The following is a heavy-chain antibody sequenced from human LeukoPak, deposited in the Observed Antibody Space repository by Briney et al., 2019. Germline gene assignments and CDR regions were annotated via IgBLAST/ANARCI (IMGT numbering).Heavy chain of an antibody. Sequence: ASVKVSCKVSGYTLTELSMHWVRQAPGKGLEWMGWINPNSGGTNYAQRFQGRVTMTRDTSMSTAYMELSRLRSDDSAVYYCARYFYDSSGSSSDAFDIWGQGTMVTVSS. V-gene: IGHV1-2*02. J-gene: IGHJ3*02. D-gene: IGHD3-22*01. CDR1: GYTLTELS. CDR2: INPNSGGT. CDR3: ARYFYDSSGSSSDAFDI.